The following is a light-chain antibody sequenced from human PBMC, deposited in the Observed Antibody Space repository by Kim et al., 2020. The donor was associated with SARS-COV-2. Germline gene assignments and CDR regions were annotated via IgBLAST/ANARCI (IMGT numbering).Light chain of an antibody. CDR2: DAS. V-gene: IGKV3-11*01. CDR1: QSISSY. Sequence: EIVLTQSPATLSLSPGERATLSWRASQSISSYLAWYQQKPGQAPRLLIYDASKRATGIPARFSGSGSGTDFTLTISSLEPEDSAVYYCQHRSNWPLTFGGGTKVDIK. J-gene: IGKJ4*01. CDR3: QHRSNWPLT.